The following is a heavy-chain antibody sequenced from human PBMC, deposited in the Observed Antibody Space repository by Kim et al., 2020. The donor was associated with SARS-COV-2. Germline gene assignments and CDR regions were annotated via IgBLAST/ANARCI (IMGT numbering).Heavy chain of an antibody. V-gene: IGHV4-39*01. J-gene: IGHJ6*02. CDR1: GGSISSSSYY. CDR3: ARHGRRWRIPKKYYYYGMDV. CDR2: IYYSGST. Sequence: SETLSLTCTVSGGSISSSSYYWGWIRQPPGKGLEWIGSIYYSGSTYYNPSLKSRVTISVDTSKNQFSLKLSSVTAADTAVYYCARHGRRWRIPKKYYYYGMDVWGQGTTVTVSS.